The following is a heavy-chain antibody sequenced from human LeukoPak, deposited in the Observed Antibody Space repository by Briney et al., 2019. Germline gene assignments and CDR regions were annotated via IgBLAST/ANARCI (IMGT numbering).Heavy chain of an antibody. CDR2: IWNDGSNK. J-gene: IGHJ4*02. Sequence: PGGSLRLSCAASGFTFSGFGMHWVRQAPGKGLEWVAVIWNDGSNKYYADSVKGRFTISRDNPKNTLYVQMNSLRAEDTAVYYCARGRGSDYGGNSGYFDYWGQGTLVTVSS. V-gene: IGHV3-33*01. CDR3: ARGRGSDYGGNSGYFDY. CDR1: GFTFSGFG. D-gene: IGHD4-23*01.